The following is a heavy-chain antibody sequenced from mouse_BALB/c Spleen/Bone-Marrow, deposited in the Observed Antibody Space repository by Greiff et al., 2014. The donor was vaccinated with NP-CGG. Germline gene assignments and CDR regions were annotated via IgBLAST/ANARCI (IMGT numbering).Heavy chain of an antibody. J-gene: IGHJ3*01. D-gene: IGHD1-1*01. Sequence: QLQQSGAELVKPGASVKLSCTASGFNIKDTYMHWVKQRPEQGLEWIGRIDPANGNTKYDPKFQGKATITADTSSHTAYLQLSSLTSENTAVYDGAPYYYGRSLFAYWGQGTLVTVSA. CDR2: IDPANGNT. CDR1: GFNIKDTY. V-gene: IGHV14-3*02. CDR3: APYYYGRSLFAY.